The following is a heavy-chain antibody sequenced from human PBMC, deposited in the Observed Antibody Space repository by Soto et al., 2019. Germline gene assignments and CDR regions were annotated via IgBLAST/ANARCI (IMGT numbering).Heavy chain of an antibody. D-gene: IGHD6-13*01. CDR2: IDPSDSYT. Sequence: GESLKISCKGSGYTFTSYWINWVRQMPGKGLEWMGRIDPSDSYTNYSPSFQGHVTMSVDKSIYTAYLQWSSLKASDTAMYYCARPGAESYRSSWAASGMDVWGQGTTVTVSS. CDR1: GYTFTSYW. J-gene: IGHJ6*02. V-gene: IGHV5-10-1*01. CDR3: ARPGAESYRSSWAASGMDV.